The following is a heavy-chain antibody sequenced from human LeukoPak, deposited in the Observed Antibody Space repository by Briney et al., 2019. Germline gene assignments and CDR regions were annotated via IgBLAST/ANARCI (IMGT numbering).Heavy chain of an antibody. CDR2: IIPIFGTA. D-gene: IGHD2-2*01. CDR1: GGTFSSYA. CDR3: ARPYCSSTSCYGGWFDP. V-gene: IGHV1-69*13. Sequence: SVKVSCKASGGTFSSYAISWVRQAPGQGLEWMGGIIPIFGTANYAQKFQGRVTITADESTSTAYMELSSLRSEDTAVYYCARPYCSSTSCYGGWFDPWGQGTLVTVSS. J-gene: IGHJ5*02.